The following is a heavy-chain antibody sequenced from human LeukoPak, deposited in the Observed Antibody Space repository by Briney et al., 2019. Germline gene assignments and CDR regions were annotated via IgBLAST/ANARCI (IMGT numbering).Heavy chain of an antibody. Sequence: SETLSLTCAVSGGSVSSSKYLWGWIRQPPGKELEWIGSISYSGNADYNPSLRSRVTLSVDTSKDQFSLTLTSVTAADSAVYYCAGLGVMVLVYQFESWGQGTPVTVSS. D-gene: IGHD2-8*01. V-gene: IGHV4-39*07. CDR2: ISYSGNA. J-gene: IGHJ4*02. CDR1: GGSVSSSKYL. CDR3: AGLGVMVLVYQFES.